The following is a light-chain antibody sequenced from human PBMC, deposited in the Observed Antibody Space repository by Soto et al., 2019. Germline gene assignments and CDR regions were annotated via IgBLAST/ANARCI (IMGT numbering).Light chain of an antibody. CDR2: EVS. CDR1: QSLLHITGETF. CDR3: MQSTQLPPT. J-gene: IGKJ5*01. Sequence: DVVMTQTPLSLSVAPGQPSSISGNSSQSLLHITGETFLFWYLQKPGQSPQLLIYEVSTRVSGVPDRFSGSGSGTDFTLEISRVETDDVGIYYCMQSTQLPPTFGQGTRLEIK. V-gene: IGKV2D-29*02.